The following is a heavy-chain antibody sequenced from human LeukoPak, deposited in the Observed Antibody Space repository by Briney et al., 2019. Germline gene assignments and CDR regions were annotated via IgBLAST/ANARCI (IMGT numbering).Heavy chain of an antibody. CDR3: GADNYYYYRYMDV. V-gene: IGHV3-21*01. CDR2: ISTSSIYM. CDR1: GFTFSSYT. J-gene: IGHJ6*03. D-gene: IGHD1-26*01. Sequence: GGSLRLSCAASGFTFSSYTMNWVRQAPGKGLEWVSSISTSSIYMYYADSVKGRFTVSRDNAKNSLYLQIDSLSTEDTALYSRGADNYYYYRYMDVWGKGTTVTVFS.